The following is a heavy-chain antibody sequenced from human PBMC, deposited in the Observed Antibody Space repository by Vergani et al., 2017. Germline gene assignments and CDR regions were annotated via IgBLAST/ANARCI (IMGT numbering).Heavy chain of an antibody. CDR2: IYNSGNG. V-gene: IGHV4-39*01. Sequence: QMQLQESGPGLVKASETLSLTCTVSGDSIISRSYYWGWIRQPPGKGLEWIGSIYNSGNGDSSSSLKSRVTISADTSKNQFSLRLTSVTAADTAVYYCASGKYYSDSTSHSRGRYFDVWGHGTTVTVSS. J-gene: IGHJ6*02. D-gene: IGHD1-26*01. CDR1: GDSIISRSYY. CDR3: ASGKYYSDSTSHSRGRYFDV.